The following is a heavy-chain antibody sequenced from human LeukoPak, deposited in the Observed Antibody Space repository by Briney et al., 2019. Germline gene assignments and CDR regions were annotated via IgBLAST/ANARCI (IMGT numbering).Heavy chain of an antibody. CDR2: IYSGGST. D-gene: IGHD1-26*01. CDR3: ARDRGGSYYSGAFDI. CDR1: GFTVSSNY. J-gene: IGHJ3*02. V-gene: IGHV3-53*01. Sequence: GGSLRLSCAASGFTVSSNYMSWVRQAPGKGLEWVSVIYSGGSTYYADSVKGRFTISRDNSKNTLYLQMNSLRAEDTAVYYCARDRGGSYYSGAFDIWGQGTMVTGSS.